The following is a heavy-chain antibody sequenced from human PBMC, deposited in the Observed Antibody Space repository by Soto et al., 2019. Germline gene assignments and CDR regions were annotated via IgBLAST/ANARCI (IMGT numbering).Heavy chain of an antibody. Sequence: PGESLKISCKGSGYSFTSYWIGWVRQMPGKGLEWMGIIYPGDSDTRYSPSFQGQVTISADKSISTAYLQWSSLKASDTAMYHCARLQRVVCDLMFRGCMDVWCQGTTLTVSS. CDR1: GYSFTSYW. J-gene: IGHJ6*02. CDR2: IYPGDSDT. CDR3: ARLQRVVCDLMFRGCMDV. V-gene: IGHV5-51*01. D-gene: IGHD3-10*02.